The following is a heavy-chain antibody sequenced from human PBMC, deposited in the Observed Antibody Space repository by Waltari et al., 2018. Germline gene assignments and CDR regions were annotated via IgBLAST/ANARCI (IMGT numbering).Heavy chain of an antibody. V-gene: IGHV1-69*08. J-gene: IGHJ4*02. D-gene: IGHD2-15*01. CDR1: GGTFSTYT. CDR2: IIPILGIP. CDR3: ARDTPRDTVGGD. Sequence: QVQLVQSGAEVKKPGSSVKVSCKASGGTFSTYTISWVRQAPGQGFEWMGRIIPILGIPDYAQKFQGVRTITADTSTSTAYMELSSLRSEDTAVYYCARDTPRDTVGGDWGQGTLVTVSS.